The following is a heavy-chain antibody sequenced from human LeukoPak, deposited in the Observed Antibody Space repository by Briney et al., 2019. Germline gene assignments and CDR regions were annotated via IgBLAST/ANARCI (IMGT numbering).Heavy chain of an antibody. CDR3: AKDMGIVVTIVDY. V-gene: IGHV3-53*05. CDR1: GFTVSSNY. CDR2: IYSGSST. Sequence: GGSLRLSCAASGFTVSSNYMSWVRQAPGKGLEWVSVIYSGSSTYYADSVKGRFTISRDNSKNTLYLQMNSLRAEDTALYYCAKDMGIVVTIVDYWGQGTLVTVSS. J-gene: IGHJ4*02. D-gene: IGHD5-12*01.